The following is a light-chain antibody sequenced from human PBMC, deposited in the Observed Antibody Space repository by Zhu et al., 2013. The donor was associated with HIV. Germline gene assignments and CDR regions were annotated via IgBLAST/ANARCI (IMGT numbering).Light chain of an antibody. CDR3: QQYNSYPWT. CDR1: QSISSW. Sequence: DIQMTQSPSTLSASVGDRVTITCRASQSISSWLAWYQRKPGKAPKLLIYKASSLQSGVPSRFSGSGSGTEFTLTISSLQPDDFATYYCQQYNSYPWTFGQGTNVEIQ. CDR2: KAS. V-gene: IGKV1-5*03. J-gene: IGKJ1*01.